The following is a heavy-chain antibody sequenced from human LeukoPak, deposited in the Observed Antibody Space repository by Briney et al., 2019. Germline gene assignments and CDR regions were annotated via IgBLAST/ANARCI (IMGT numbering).Heavy chain of an antibody. Sequence: PGGSLRLSCAASGFTFNDYGMSWVRQAPGKGLEWVSGINWNGGSTGYADSLKGRFTISRDSAKISLYLQMNSLRAEDTALYYCARGYCSGEDGDYWGQGTLVTVSS. D-gene: IGHD3-10*01. CDR3: ARGYCSGEDGDY. CDR1: GFTFNDYG. J-gene: IGHJ4*02. V-gene: IGHV3-20*04. CDR2: INWNGGST.